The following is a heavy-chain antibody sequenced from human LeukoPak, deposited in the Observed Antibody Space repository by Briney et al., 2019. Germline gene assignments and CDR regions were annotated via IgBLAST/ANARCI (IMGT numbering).Heavy chain of an antibody. Sequence: SETLSLTCAVYGGSFSGYYWSWIRQPPGKGLEWIGEIDHSGSTNYNPSLKNRVTISVDTSKNQFSLKLSSVTAADTAVYYCARYGDYGRLDYWGQGTLVTVSS. D-gene: IGHD4-17*01. CDR3: ARYGDYGRLDY. CDR2: IDHSGST. V-gene: IGHV4-34*01. CDR1: GGSFSGYY. J-gene: IGHJ4*02.